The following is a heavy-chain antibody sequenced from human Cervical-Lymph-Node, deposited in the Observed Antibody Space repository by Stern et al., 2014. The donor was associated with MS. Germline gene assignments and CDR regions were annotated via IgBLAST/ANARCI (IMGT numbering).Heavy chain of an antibody. Sequence: QVQLQESGPGLVKPSETLPLTCTVSGGSISSYYWSWIRQPPGKGMEGIGYIYYSGSTTYNPATKSRVTISVDTSKNQFSLKLSSVTAADTAVYYCARGATQAFDPWGQGTLVTVSS. J-gene: IGHJ5*02. V-gene: IGHV4-59*01. CDR3: ARGATQAFDP. CDR1: GGSISSYY. CDR2: IYYSGST.